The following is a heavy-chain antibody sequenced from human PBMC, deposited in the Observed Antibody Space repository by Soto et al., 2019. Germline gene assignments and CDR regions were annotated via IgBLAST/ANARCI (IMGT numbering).Heavy chain of an antibody. D-gene: IGHD4-17*01. CDR2: IYSGGST. Sequence: GSLRLSCAASGFTVSSNYMSWVRQAPGKGLEWVSVIYSGGSTYYADSVKGRFTISRDNSKNTLYLQMNSLRAEDTAVYYCARASNTVTLYFDYWGQGTLVTVSS. V-gene: IGHV3-53*01. CDR3: ARASNTVTLYFDY. J-gene: IGHJ4*02. CDR1: GFTVSSNY.